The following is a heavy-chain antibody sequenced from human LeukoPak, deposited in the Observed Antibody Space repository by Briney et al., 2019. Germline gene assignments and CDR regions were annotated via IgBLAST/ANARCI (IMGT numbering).Heavy chain of an antibody. J-gene: IGHJ4*02. Sequence: PSETLSLTCTVSGGSISSYYWSWIRQPPGKGLEWIGYIYYNGSTNYNPSLKSRVTISVDTSKNQFSLKLSSVTAADTAVYYCASYIAAAGFFDYWGQGTLVTVSS. CDR3: ASYIAAAGFFDY. CDR2: IYYNGST. V-gene: IGHV4-59*01. D-gene: IGHD6-13*01. CDR1: GGSISSYY.